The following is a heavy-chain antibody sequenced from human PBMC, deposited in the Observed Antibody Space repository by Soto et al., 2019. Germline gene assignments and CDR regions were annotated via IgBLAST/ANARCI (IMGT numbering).Heavy chain of an antibody. CDR2: IRGGGAGT. CDR3: AKYTSGWDFDY. D-gene: IGHD6-19*01. CDR1: GFTFRGYA. Sequence: EVHLLESGGGLVQPGGSLGLSCAASGFTFRGYAMSWVRQAQVKGREWVSAIRGGGAGTYYADSGKGRFTISRYNSKNTLYLQMNSLRAEDTAVYYCAKYTSGWDFDYWGQGILVTVSS. J-gene: IGHJ4*02. V-gene: IGHV3-23*01.